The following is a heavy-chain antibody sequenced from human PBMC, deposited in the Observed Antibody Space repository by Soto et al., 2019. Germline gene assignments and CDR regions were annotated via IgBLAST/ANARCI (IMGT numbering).Heavy chain of an antibody. CDR3: TKDQLPDVIEAGGY. Sequence: GGSLRLSCGASGFTFSSYGMSWVRQAPGKGLEWVSDISGSGAKRRYADSVKGRFTISRDNSKSTLYLQMNSLRVEDTAVYFCTKDQLPDVIEAGGYWGQGTLVTVSS. CDR1: GFTFSSYG. J-gene: IGHJ4*02. CDR2: ISGSGAKR. V-gene: IGHV3-23*01. D-gene: IGHD6-13*01.